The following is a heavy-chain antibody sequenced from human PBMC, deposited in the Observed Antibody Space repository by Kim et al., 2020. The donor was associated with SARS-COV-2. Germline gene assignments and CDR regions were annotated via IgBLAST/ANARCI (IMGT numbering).Heavy chain of an antibody. CDR3: ARRREDYNYWYFDL. J-gene: IGHJ2*01. Sequence: SETLSLTCTVSGASISSFYWNWIRLSPAKGLEWIGYISSRGVTDYNPSLKSRVTISVDTSENQLSLRLNSVTAADTAVYYCARRREDYNYWYFDLWGRGT. D-gene: IGHD4-4*01. V-gene: IGHV4-59*08. CDR2: ISSRGVT. CDR1: GASISSFY.